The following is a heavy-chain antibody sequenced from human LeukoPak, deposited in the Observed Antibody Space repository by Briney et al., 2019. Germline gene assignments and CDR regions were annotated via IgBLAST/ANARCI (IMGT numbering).Heavy chain of an antibody. D-gene: IGHD4-17*01. CDR3: ARSSDYGDYEYFLH. CDR2: VSSSGTP. CDR1: GVPLSGYYY. V-gene: IGHV4-4*07. Sequence: SETLPLTCTVSGVPLSGYYYWTWTRQPAGKGLEWIGRVSSSGTPEYNPSLKNRVAISVNPSESRFFLTVTSVTAADTAVYYCARSSDYGDYEYFLHWGQGTLVTVAS. J-gene: IGHJ1*01.